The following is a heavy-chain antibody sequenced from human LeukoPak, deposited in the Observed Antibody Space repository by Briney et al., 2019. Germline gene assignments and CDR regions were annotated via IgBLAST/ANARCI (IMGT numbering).Heavy chain of an antibody. D-gene: IGHD6-19*01. CDR2: IIPIFGTT. Sequence: GASVKVSCKASGYTFTSYGISWVRQAPGQGLEWMGGIIPIFGTTNYAQKFQGRVTITADQSTTTAYVELSSLRSDDTAVYYCARGRQRAVTGTDFDYWGQGTLVTVSS. CDR1: GYTFTSYG. CDR3: ARGRQRAVTGTDFDY. J-gene: IGHJ4*02. V-gene: IGHV1-69*13.